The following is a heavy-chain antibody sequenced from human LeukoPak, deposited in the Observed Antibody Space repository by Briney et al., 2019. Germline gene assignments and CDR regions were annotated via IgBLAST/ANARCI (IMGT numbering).Heavy chain of an antibody. CDR3: ARGPKWELHPVFDY. Sequence: SVKVSCKASGGTFSSYAISWVRQALGQGLEWMGRIIPIFGIANYAQKFQGRVTITADKSTSTAYMELSSLRSEDTAVYYCARGPKWELHPVFDYWGQGTLVTVSS. CDR2: IIPIFGIA. V-gene: IGHV1-69*04. CDR1: GGTFSSYA. D-gene: IGHD1-26*01. J-gene: IGHJ4*02.